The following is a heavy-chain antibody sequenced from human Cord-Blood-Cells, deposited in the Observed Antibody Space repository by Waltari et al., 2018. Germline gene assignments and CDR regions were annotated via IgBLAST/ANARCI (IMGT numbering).Heavy chain of an antibody. D-gene: IGHD2-21*01. CDR3: ARGPYCGGDCYDAFDI. CDR2: IIPIFGTA. CDR1: GGPFSTYA. Sequence: QVQLVQSGAEVKKPGSSVKVSCKASGGPFSTYAIIWVRQAPGQGLEWMGGIIPIFGTANYAQKFQGRVTITADESTSTAYMELSSLRSEDTAVYYCARGPYCGGDCYDAFDIWGQGTMVTVSS. V-gene: IGHV1-69*01. J-gene: IGHJ3*02.